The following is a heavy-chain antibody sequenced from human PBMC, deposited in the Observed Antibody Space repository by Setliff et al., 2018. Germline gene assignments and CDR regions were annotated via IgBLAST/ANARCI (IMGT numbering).Heavy chain of an antibody. CDR3: ARRAVTAEYFQH. Sequence: GESLKISCKGSGYSFTTYWIGWVRQMPGKGLEWMCIIYPGDSDTRYSPSFQGQVTISADKSISTAYLQLSSLKASDTAIYYCARRAVTAEYFQHWGHGTLVTVSS. CDR1: GYSFTTYW. CDR2: IYPGDSDT. V-gene: IGHV5-51*01. J-gene: IGHJ1*01. D-gene: IGHD4-17*01.